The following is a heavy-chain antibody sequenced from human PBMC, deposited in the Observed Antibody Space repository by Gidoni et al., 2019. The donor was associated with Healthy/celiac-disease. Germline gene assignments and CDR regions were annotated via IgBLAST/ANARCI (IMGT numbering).Heavy chain of an antibody. V-gene: IGHV1-69*01. Sequence: QVQLVQSGAEVKKPGSSVKVSCKASGGTFSSYAISWVRQAPGQGLVWMGGILPICGTANYAQKFQGRVTITADESTSTAYMELSSLRSEDTAVYYCARSPGYCSSTSCLMHYFDYWGQGTLVTVSS. CDR1: GGTFSSYA. CDR2: ILPICGTA. D-gene: IGHD2-2*01. J-gene: IGHJ4*02. CDR3: ARSPGYCSSTSCLMHYFDY.